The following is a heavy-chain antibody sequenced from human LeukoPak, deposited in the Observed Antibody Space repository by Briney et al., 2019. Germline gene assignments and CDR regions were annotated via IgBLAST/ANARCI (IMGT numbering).Heavy chain of an antibody. CDR1: GFTFSSHG. D-gene: IGHD3-10*01. CDR2: ISPSGGIT. J-gene: IGHJ4*02. V-gene: IGHV3-23*01. Sequence: PGGTLRLSCAASGFTFSSHGMNWVRQAPGRGLEWVSGISPSGGITYYADSVKGRFTISRDNSKNTLYLQMNSLRAEDTAVYYCAKDRRDVLLWSGDHPWGDYWGQGTLVTVSS. CDR3: AKDRRDVLLWSGDHPWGDY.